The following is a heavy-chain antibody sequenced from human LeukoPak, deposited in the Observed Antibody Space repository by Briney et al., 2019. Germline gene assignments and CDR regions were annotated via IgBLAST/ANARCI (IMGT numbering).Heavy chain of an antibody. Sequence: PGGSPRLSCAVSAFTFSDNYMTWIRQAPGKGLESVSYISPSGTDISYADSVKGRFTISRDNAKNSLYLQMNSLRAEDTAVYYCSRDPRNLDYWGQGTLVTVSS. CDR1: AFTFSDNY. CDR3: SRDPRNLDY. D-gene: IGHD1-14*01. J-gene: IGHJ4*02. CDR2: ISPSGTDI. V-gene: IGHV3-11*01.